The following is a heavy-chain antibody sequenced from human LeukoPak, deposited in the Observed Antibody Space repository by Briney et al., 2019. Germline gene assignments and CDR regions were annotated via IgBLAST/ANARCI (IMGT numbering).Heavy chain of an antibody. J-gene: IGHJ4*02. Sequence: PGGSQRLSCAASGFTFSSYEMNWVRQAPGKGLEWVSYISSSGSTIYYADSVKGRFTISRDNAKNSLYLQMNSLRAEDTAVYYCARAIRWFGGSSGWLIDYWGQGTLVTVSS. D-gene: IGHD6-19*01. CDR2: ISSSGSTI. V-gene: IGHV3-48*03. CDR1: GFTFSSYE. CDR3: ARAIRWFGGSSGWLIDY.